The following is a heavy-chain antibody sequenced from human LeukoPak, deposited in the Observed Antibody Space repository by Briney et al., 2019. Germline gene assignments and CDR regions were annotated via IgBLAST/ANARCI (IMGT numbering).Heavy chain of an antibody. CDR2: IRRNAHGGTT. V-gene: IGHV3-49*04. CDR1: GFSFADST. D-gene: IGHD3-10*01. Sequence: GRPLRLSCTASGFSFADSTMTWVRQAPGKGLEWVAFIRRNAHGGTTDYAASVKGRFTVSRDDSKSIAYLQMNSLKIEDTALYYCSRDIGWTYGLNDWGQGTLVTVSS. J-gene: IGHJ4*02. CDR3: SRDIGWTYGLND.